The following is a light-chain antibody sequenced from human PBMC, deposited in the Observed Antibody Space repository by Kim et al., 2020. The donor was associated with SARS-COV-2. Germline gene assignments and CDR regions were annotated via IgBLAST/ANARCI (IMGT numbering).Light chain of an antibody. CDR1: QDVRRN. CDR3: QQYDNWPPWT. Sequence: TQSPATLSLSPGERATLSCRASQDVRRNLAWYQQRPGQAPRLLIRGASTRAPNIPARFSGSGSGTEFTLIIDNFQSEDSAVYYCQQYDNWPPWTFGQGTKLEI. J-gene: IGKJ2*02. CDR2: GAS. V-gene: IGKV3-15*01.